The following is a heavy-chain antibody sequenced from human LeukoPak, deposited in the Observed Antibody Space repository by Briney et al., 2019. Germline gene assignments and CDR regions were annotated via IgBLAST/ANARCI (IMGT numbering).Heavy chain of an antibody. V-gene: IGHV3-53*01. J-gene: IGHJ4*02. CDR2: IYSGGST. Sequence: GGSLRLSCAVSGFTVSSNYRSWVRQAPGKGLEWVSVIYSGGSTYYADSVKGRFTISRDNSKNTLYLQMNSLRAEDTAVYYCARVRWLVRYLDYWGQGTLVTVSS. CDR3: ARVRWLVRYLDY. D-gene: IGHD6-19*01. CDR1: GFTVSSNY.